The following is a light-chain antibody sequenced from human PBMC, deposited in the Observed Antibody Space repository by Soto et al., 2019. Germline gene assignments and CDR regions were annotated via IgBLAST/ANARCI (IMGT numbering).Light chain of an antibody. J-gene: IGLJ2*01. CDR2: MDN. V-gene: IGLV1-47*01. CDR3: VAWDDSLSGPL. Sequence: QPVLTQPPSTSGTPGQRVTISCSGTSSNIGSNSVYWYQHLPGTAPKLLIYMDNQRPSGVPDRFSGSKSGTSASLAISGLRSEDESDYYCVAWDDSLSGPLFGGGTKLTVL. CDR1: SSNIGSNS.